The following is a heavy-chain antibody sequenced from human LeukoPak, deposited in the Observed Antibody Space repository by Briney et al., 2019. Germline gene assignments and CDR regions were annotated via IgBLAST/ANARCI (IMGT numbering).Heavy chain of an antibody. D-gene: IGHD1-7*01. V-gene: IGHV3-21*01. CDR3: ARDPSRQSRTFDY. J-gene: IGHJ4*02. CDR2: ISSSSSYI. Sequence: GGSLRLSCAASGFTFSNAWMSWVRQAPGKGLEWVSSISSSSSYIYYADSVKGRFTISRDNAKNSLYLQMNSLRAEDTAVYYCARDPSRQSRTFDYWGQGTLVTVSS. CDR1: GFTFSNAW.